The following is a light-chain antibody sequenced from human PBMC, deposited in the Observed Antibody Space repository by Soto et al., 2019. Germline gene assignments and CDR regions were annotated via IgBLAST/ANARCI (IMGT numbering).Light chain of an antibody. CDR2: DAS. J-gene: IGKJ3*01. CDR3: QQYDNLLFT. Sequence: DIQMTQSPSSLSASVGDRVTITCQASHDISNYLNWYQQKPGQAPKLLIYDASNLETGVPSRFSGSGSGTDFTFTISSLQPEDFATYYCQQYDNLLFTFGPGTKVDVQ. V-gene: IGKV1-33*01. CDR1: HDISNY.